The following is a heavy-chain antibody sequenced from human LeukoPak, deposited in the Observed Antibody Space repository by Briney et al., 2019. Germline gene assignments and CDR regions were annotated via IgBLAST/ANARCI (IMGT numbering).Heavy chain of an antibody. CDR1: GFTFSSYA. CDR2: ISSNGGST. V-gene: IGHV3-64D*09. CDR3: VKSGFSSSGWFDP. J-gene: IGHJ5*02. Sequence: GGSLRLSCSASGFTFSSYAMHWVRQAPGKGLEYVSAISSNGGSTYYADSVKGRFTISRDNSKNTLYLQMSSLRAEDTAVYYWVKSGFSSSGWFDPWGQGTLVTVSS. D-gene: IGHD6-13*01.